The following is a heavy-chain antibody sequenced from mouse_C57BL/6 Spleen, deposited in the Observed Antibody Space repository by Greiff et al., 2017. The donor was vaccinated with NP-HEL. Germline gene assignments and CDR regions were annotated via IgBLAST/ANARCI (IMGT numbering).Heavy chain of an antibody. J-gene: IGHJ1*03. V-gene: IGHV6-3*01. Sequence: EVMLVESGGGLVQPGGSMKLSCVASGFTFSNYWMNWVRQSPEKGLEWVAQIRLKSDNYATHYAESVKGRFTISRDDSKSSVYLQMNNLRAEDTGIYYCTDSNYGDWYFDVWGTGTTVTVSS. CDR3: TDSNYGDWYFDV. D-gene: IGHD2-5*01. CDR2: IRLKSDNYAT. CDR1: GFTFSNYW.